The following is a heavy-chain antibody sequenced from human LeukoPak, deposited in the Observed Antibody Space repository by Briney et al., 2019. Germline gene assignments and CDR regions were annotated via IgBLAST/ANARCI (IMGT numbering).Heavy chain of an antibody. CDR3: ARGLVMGFTDY. J-gene: IGHJ4*02. CDR2: INHSGST. V-gene: IGHV4-34*01. D-gene: IGHD3-22*01. Sequence: SETLSLTCAVYGGSFSGYYWSWIRQPPGKGLEWIGEINHSGSTNYNPSLKSRVTISVDTSKNQISLKLSSVTAADTAVYYCARGLVMGFTDYWGQGTLVTVSS. CDR1: GGSFSGYY.